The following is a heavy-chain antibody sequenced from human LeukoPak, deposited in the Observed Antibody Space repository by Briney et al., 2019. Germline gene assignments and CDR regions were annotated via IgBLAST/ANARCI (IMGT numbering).Heavy chain of an antibody. Sequence: PGGSLRLSCAASGFTFSSYSMDWVRQAPGKGLEWVSSISSSSSYIYYADSVKGRFTISRDNAKNSLYLQMNSLRAEDTAVYYCARAAIAAAVNYYYYMDVWGKGTTVTISS. J-gene: IGHJ6*03. CDR3: ARAAIAAAVNYYYYMDV. D-gene: IGHD6-13*01. V-gene: IGHV3-21*01. CDR2: ISSSSSYI. CDR1: GFTFSSYS.